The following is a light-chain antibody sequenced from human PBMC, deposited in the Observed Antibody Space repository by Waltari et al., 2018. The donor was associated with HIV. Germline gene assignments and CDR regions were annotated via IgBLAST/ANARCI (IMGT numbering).Light chain of an antibody. J-gene: IGLJ2*01. CDR2: EDR. Sequence: NFILTQPHSVSESPGKTVTISCTGSGGRVASNHVQRYQQRPGSAPTTVIYEDRQRPSGVPDRFSGSIDRSSNSASLTISGLQTEDEADYYCQSYGGGHVVFGGGTKLTVL. CDR1: GGRVASNH. V-gene: IGLV6-57*02. CDR3: QSYGGGHVV.